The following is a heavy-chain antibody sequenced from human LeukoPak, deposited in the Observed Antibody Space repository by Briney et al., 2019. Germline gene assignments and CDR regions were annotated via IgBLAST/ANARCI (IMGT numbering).Heavy chain of an antibody. J-gene: IGHJ3*02. CDR2: INTNTGNP. V-gene: IGHV7-4-1*02. CDR3: ARDRNVLLWFGELFRPDAFDI. CDR1: GYTFTSYA. Sequence: ASVKVSCKASGYTFTSYAMNWVRQAPGQGLEWMGWINTNTGNPTYAQGFTGRFVFSLDTSVSTAYLQISSLKAEDTAVYYCARDRNVLLWFGELFRPDAFDIWGQGTMVTVSS. D-gene: IGHD3-10*01.